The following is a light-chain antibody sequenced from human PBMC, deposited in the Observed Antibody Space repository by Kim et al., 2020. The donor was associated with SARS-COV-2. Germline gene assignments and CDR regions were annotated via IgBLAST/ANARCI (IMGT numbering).Light chain of an antibody. V-gene: IGLV1-47*01. CDR1: SSNIGSNY. CDR3: AAWDDSLSGVV. Sequence: QSVLTQPPSASGTPGQRVTISCSGSSSNIGSNYVYWYQQLPGTVPKLLIYDRFSGSKSGTSASLAISGLRSEDEADYYCAAWDDSLSGVVFGGGTQL. J-gene: IGLJ2*01.